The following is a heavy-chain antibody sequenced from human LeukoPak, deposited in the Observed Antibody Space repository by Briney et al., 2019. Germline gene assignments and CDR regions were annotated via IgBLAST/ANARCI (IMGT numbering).Heavy chain of an antibody. D-gene: IGHD6-19*01. J-gene: IGHJ4*02. CDR1: GGSISSSSYY. CDR3: ARDDTGYSSGWSKDFDF. Sequence: SETLSLTCTVSGGSISSSSYYWGWIRQPPGKGLEWIGSIYYSGSTYYNPSLKSRVTISVDTSKNHFSLKLNSVTAADTAVYYCARDDTGYSSGWSKDFDFWGQGTLVTVSS. CDR2: IYYSGST. V-gene: IGHV4-39*02.